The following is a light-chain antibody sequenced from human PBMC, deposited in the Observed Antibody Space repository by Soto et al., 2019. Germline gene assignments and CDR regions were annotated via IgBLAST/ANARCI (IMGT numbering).Light chain of an antibody. V-gene: IGKV3-20*01. CDR2: GAS. J-gene: IGKJ5*01. CDR1: QSVRSNC. Sequence: EIVLTQSPCTLSMSPGESATLSCRASQSVRSNCLAWYQQKPGQAPRLLIYGASNRATGIPDRFCGSGSGTDFTLTISRLEPEDFAVYYCQQYGSSPQTFGQGTRLEIK. CDR3: QQYGSSPQT.